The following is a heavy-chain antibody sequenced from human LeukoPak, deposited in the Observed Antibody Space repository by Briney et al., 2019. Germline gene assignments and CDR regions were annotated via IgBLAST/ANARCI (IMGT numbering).Heavy chain of an antibody. Sequence: GGSLRLSCAASGFTFSSYSMNWVRQAPGKGLEWVSSISSSSSYIYYADSVKGRFTISRDNAKNSLYLQMNSLRAEDTAVYYCAKDSIIVVNGMDVWGQGTTVTVSS. J-gene: IGHJ6*02. CDR3: AKDSIIVVNGMDV. V-gene: IGHV3-21*01. D-gene: IGHD3-22*01. CDR2: ISSSSSYI. CDR1: GFTFSSYS.